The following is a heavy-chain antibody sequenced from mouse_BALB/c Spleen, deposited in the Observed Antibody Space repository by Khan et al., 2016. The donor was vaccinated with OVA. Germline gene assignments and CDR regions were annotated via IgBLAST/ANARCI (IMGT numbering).Heavy chain of an antibody. CDR1: GFTFSTYG. CDR2: INTGGAYT. V-gene: IGHV5-6*01. D-gene: IGHD1-1*01. J-gene: IGHJ3*01. CDR3: ARLAYYYNREGFAY. Sequence: EVELVESGGDFVRPGGSLKLSCAASGFTFSTYGMSWVRQTPDKRLEWVATINTGGAYTYYPDSVKGRFTISRDNAKNTLYLQLRSLKSEDTAIYYCARLAYYYNREGFAYWGRGTLVTVSA.